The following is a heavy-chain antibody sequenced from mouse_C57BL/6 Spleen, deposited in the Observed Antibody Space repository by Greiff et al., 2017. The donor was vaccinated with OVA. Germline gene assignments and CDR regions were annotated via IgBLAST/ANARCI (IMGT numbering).Heavy chain of an antibody. J-gene: IGHJ1*03. Sequence: EVKLQESGGGLVQPGGSMKLSCAASGFTFSDAWMDWVRQSPEKGLEWVAEIRNKANNHATYYAESVKGRFTISRDDSKSSVYLQMNSLRAEDTGIYYCTRANWDNWYFDVWGTGTTVTVSS. CDR3: TRANWDNWYFDV. CDR1: GFTFSDAW. V-gene: IGHV6-6*01. D-gene: IGHD4-1*01. CDR2: IRNKANNHAT.